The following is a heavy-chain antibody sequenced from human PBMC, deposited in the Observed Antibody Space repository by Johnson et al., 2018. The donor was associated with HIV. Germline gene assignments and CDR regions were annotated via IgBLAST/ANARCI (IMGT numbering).Heavy chain of an antibody. CDR1: GFTFDDYG. CDR2: INWNGGST. Sequence: VQLVESGGGLVQPGRSLRLSCAASGFTFDDYGMSWVRQAPGKGLEWVSGINWNGGSTGYADSVKGRFTISRDNAKNSLYLQMNSLRAEDTALYYCARDQRLIGYNFWSGYHVYAFDIWGQGTMVTVSS. CDR3: ARDQRLIGYNFWSGYHVYAFDI. J-gene: IGHJ3*02. D-gene: IGHD3-3*01. V-gene: IGHV3-20*04.